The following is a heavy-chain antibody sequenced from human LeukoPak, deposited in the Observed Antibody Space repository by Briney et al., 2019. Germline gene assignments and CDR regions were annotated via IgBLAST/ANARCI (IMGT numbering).Heavy chain of an antibody. D-gene: IGHD4-17*01. CDR2: ISYDGSNK. J-gene: IGHJ5*02. V-gene: IGHV3-30*18. Sequence: GGSLRLSCAASGFTFSSYGMHWVRRAPGKGLEWVAVISYDGSNKYYADSVKGRFTISRDNSKNTLYLQMNSLRAEDTAVYYCAKDDQHYGDYPGWFDPWGQGTLVTVSS. CDR3: AKDDQHYGDYPGWFDP. CDR1: GFTFSSYG.